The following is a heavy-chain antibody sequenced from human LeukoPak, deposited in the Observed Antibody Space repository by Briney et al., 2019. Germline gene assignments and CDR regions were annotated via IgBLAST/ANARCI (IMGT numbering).Heavy chain of an antibody. D-gene: IGHD4-17*01. CDR3: TRHAHTGTFDY. V-gene: IGHV3-73*01. Sequence: GGSLRLSCAASGFTFSGSAMHWVRQASEKGLEWVGRIRSKANSYATAYAASVKGRFTISRDDSKNTAYLQMNSLKTEDTAVYYCTRHAHTGTFDYWGQGTLVTVSS. J-gene: IGHJ4*02. CDR1: GFTFSGSA. CDR2: IRSKANSYAT.